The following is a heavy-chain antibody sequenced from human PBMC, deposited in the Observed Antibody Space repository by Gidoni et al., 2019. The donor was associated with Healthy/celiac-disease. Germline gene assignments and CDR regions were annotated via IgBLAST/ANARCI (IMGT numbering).Heavy chain of an antibody. CDR3: AKSLAYCGGDCYSDAFDI. J-gene: IGHJ3*02. CDR2: IYPGDSDT. Sequence: EVQLVQSGAEVKKHGESLKISCKGSGYSFTGYWIGWVRQMPGKGLGWMGIIYPGDSDTRYSPSFQGQVTISADKSISTAYLQWSSLKASDTAMYYCAKSLAYCGGDCYSDAFDIWGQGTMVTVSS. V-gene: IGHV5-51*01. CDR1: GYSFTGYW. D-gene: IGHD2-21*02.